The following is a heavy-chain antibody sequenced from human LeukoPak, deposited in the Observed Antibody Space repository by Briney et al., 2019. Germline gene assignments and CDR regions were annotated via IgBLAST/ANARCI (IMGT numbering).Heavy chain of an antibody. CDR2: ISYDGSNK. J-gene: IGHJ4*02. D-gene: IGHD1-26*01. V-gene: IGHV3-30*18. Sequence: GGSLRLSCAASGFTFSSYGMHWVRQAPGKGLEWVAVISYDGSNKYYADSVKGRFTISRDNSKNTLYLQMNSLRAEDTAVYYCAKGELLGDFDYWGQGTLVTVSS. CDR1: GFTFSSYG. CDR3: AKGELLGDFDY.